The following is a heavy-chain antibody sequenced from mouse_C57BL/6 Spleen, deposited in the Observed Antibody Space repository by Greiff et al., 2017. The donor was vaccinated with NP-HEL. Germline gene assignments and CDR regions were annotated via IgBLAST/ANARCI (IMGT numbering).Heavy chain of an antibody. CDR2: IDPETGGT. CDR3: TRTNWDEGDYYFDY. Sequence: QVQLQQSGAELVRPGASVTLSCKASGYTFTDYEMHWVKQTPVHGLEWIGAIDPETGGTAYNQKFKGKAILTADKSSSTAYMELRSLTSEDSAVYYCTRTNWDEGDYYFDYWGQGTTLTVSS. CDR1: GYTFTDYE. J-gene: IGHJ2*01. V-gene: IGHV1-15*01. D-gene: IGHD4-1*01.